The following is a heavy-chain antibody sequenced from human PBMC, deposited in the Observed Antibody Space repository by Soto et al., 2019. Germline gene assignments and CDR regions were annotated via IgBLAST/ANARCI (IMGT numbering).Heavy chain of an antibody. Sequence: SETLSITCTVSGANVTTAGSYCSWLRKHPGKGPEWIGYIHSRGSTSYNPSFQSRLSMSLDSSKNHFTPTLTSVTAADTAVYYCATDQGYFDRMDVWGQGTTVT. V-gene: IGHV4-31*03. CDR3: ATDQGYFDRMDV. CDR1: GANVTTAGSY. CDR2: IHSRGST. J-gene: IGHJ6*02. D-gene: IGHD3-9*01.